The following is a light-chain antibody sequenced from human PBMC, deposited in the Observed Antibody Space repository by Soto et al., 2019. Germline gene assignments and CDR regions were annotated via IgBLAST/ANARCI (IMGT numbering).Light chain of an antibody. CDR1: QSVSRSY. J-gene: IGKJ1*01. CDR3: QQYGSSPWT. CDR2: GAS. Sequence: EIVLTQSPGTLSLSPGERATLSCRASQSVSRSYLAWYQQKPGQAPKLLIYGASSRATGIPDRFRGSGSGTDFTLTISRLEPEDFAVYYCQQYGSSPWTFGQGTKMEIK. V-gene: IGKV3-20*01.